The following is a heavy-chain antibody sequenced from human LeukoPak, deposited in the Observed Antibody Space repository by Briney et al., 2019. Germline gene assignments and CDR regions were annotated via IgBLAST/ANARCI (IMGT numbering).Heavy chain of an antibody. J-gene: IGHJ3*02. CDR1: GFTFTSHA. Sequence: TGGSLRLSCAASGFTFTSHAMSWVRQAPGKGLEWVSGISGSGGSTHYADFVKDRFTISRDNSKNTLYLQMNSLRAEDTAVYYCAKETVVVVAATPDAFDIWGQGTMVTVSS. D-gene: IGHD2-15*01. V-gene: IGHV3-23*01. CDR3: AKETVVVVAATPDAFDI. CDR2: ISGSGGST.